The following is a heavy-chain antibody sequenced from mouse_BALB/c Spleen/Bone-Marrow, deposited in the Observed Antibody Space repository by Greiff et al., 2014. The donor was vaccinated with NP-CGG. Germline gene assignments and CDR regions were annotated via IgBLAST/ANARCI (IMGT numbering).Heavy chain of an antibody. J-gene: IGHJ2*01. CDR3: ARYYYGFLDY. CDR2: IWAGGST. Sequence: VHLVESGPGLMAPSQSLSITCTVSGFSLTSYGVHWIRQPPGKGLEWLGVIWAGGSTNYNSALMSRLSISKDNSKSQVFLKMNSLQTDDTAMYYCARYYYGFLDYWGQGTTLTVSS. D-gene: IGHD1-2*01. CDR1: GFSLTSYG. V-gene: IGHV2-9*02.